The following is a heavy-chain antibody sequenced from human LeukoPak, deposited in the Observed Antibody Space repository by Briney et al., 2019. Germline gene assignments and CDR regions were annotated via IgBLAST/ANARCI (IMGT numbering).Heavy chain of an antibody. Sequence: PSETLSLTCAVSGGSISSGGYSWSWIRQPPGKDLEWIGYIYHSGSTFYNPSLKSRVTISVDRSKNQFSLKLSSVTAADTAVYYCARGQKWGRSWFDPWGQGTLVTVSS. D-gene: IGHD3-16*01. CDR3: ARGQKWGRSWFDP. J-gene: IGHJ5*02. CDR2: IYHSGST. V-gene: IGHV4-30-2*01. CDR1: GGSISSGGYS.